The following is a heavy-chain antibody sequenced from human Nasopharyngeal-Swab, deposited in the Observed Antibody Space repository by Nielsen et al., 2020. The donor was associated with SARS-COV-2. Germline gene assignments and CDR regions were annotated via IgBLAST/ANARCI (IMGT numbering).Heavy chain of an antibody. V-gene: IGHV3-23*01. J-gene: IGHJ4*02. CDR3: ANRRGSSWHPYCFDF. Sequence: LSLTCAASGFTFSSDDMSWVRQAPGKGLEWVSTISGRGGGTYYADSVKGRFTVSRDNSENTLYLQMNSLRAEDTAVYYCANRRGSSWHPYCFDFWGQGTLVTVSS. CDR2: ISGRGGGT. D-gene: IGHD6-13*01. CDR1: GFTFSSDD.